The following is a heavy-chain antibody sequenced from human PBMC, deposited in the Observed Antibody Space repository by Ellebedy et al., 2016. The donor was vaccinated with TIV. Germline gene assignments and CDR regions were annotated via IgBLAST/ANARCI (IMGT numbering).Heavy chain of an antibody. CDR1: GFTFSDYY. D-gene: IGHD5-24*01. CDR2: ISSSSSYI. V-gene: IGHV3-11*06. CDR3: ARIVEMATWGPLDY. Sequence: GESLKISXAASGFTFSDYYMSWIRQAPGKGLEWVSSISSSSSYIYYADSVKGRFTISRDNAKNSLYLQMNSLRAEDTAVYYCARIVEMATWGPLDYWGQGTLVTVSS. J-gene: IGHJ4*02.